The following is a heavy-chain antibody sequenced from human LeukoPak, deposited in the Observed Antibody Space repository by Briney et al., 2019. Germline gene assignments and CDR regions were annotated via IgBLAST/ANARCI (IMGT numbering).Heavy chain of an antibody. CDR3: ARGGIVLMVYAMPPHGMDV. CDR2: INHSGST. J-gene: IGHJ6*02. V-gene: IGHV4-30-2*01. CDR1: GGSISSGGHY. Sequence: SQTLSLTCTVSGGSISSGGHYWSWIRQPPGKGLEWIGEINHSGSTNYNPSLKSRVTISVDTSKNQFSLKLSSVTAADTAVYYCARGGIVLMVYAMPPHGMDVWGQGTTVTVSS. D-gene: IGHD2-8*01.